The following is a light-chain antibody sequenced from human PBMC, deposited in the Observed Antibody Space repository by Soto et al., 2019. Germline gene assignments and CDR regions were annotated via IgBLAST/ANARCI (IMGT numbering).Light chain of an antibody. J-gene: IGKJ2*01. CDR1: QTISTY. Sequence: DIQITQSPSSLSASVGDRFTISCRASQTISTYFNWYQQKPARAPNLLLYGASSLQSGVPSRFRGRGSGTDFPLTISSLQPVDSATYYCQQSHSTPVTFGQGPTVDIK. CDR2: GAS. V-gene: IGKV1-39*01. CDR3: QQSHSTPVT.